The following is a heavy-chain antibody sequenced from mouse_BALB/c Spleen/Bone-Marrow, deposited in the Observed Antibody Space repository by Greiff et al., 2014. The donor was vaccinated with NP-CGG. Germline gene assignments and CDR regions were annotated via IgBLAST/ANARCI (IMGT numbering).Heavy chain of an antibody. V-gene: IGHV1-80*01. CDR2: IYPGDGDT. CDR3: ARGGISVDY. CDR1: GYAFSGYW. J-gene: IGHJ2*01. Sequence: VQLQQSGAELVRPGSSVKISCKASGYAFSGYWMTWVKQRPGQGLEWVGQIYPGDGDTDYNGKIKGKATLTADKSSSTSYMQRSSLTSEDSAVYFCARGGISVDYWGQGTTLTVSS.